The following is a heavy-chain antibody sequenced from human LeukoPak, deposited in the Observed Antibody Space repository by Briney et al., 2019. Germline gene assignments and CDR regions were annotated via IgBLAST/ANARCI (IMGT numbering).Heavy chain of an antibody. Sequence: GGSLRLSCAASGFTFSSYGMHWVRQAPGKGLEWVAVISYDGSNKYYADFVKGRFTISRDNSKNTLYLQMNSLRAEDTAVYYCAKSYYASSGYYGYWGQGTLVTVSS. CDR1: GFTFSSYG. D-gene: IGHD3-22*01. CDR3: AKSYYASSGYYGY. CDR2: ISYDGSNK. V-gene: IGHV3-30*18. J-gene: IGHJ4*02.